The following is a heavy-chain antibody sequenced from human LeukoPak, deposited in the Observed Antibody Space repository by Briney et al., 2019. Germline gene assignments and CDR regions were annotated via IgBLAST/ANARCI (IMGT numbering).Heavy chain of an antibody. V-gene: IGHV3-33*08. D-gene: IGHD2-2*01. Sequence: PGRSLRLSCAASGFTFNNYGIHWVRQAPGKGLEWLAIIWYDGSNAYYADSVKGRFTISRDNAKNSLYLQMNSLRAEDTAVYYCARVMLSTSHSDSDAFDIWGQGTMVTVSS. J-gene: IGHJ3*02. CDR3: ARVMLSTSHSDSDAFDI. CDR2: IWYDGSNA. CDR1: GFTFNNYG.